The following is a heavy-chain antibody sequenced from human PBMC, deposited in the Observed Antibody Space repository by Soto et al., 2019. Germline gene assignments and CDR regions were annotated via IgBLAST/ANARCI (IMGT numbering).Heavy chain of an antibody. D-gene: IGHD5-18*01. CDR1: GYTFTSYG. V-gene: IGHV1-69*13. Sequence: SVKVSCKASGYTFTSYGISWVRQAPGQGLEWMGGIIPIFGTANYAQKFQGRVTITADESTSTAYMELSSLRSEDTAVYYCASSKFGRGYSYGYYYYYGMDVWGQGTTVTVSS. CDR2: IIPIFGTA. J-gene: IGHJ6*02. CDR3: ASSKFGRGYSYGYYYYYGMDV.